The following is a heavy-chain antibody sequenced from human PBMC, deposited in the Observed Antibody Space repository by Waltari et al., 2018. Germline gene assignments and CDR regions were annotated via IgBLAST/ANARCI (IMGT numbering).Heavy chain of an antibody. D-gene: IGHD3-22*01. J-gene: IGHJ4*02. Sequence: QVQLQESGPGLVKPSETLSLTCTVSGGSISSYYWSWIRQLAGKGLEWIGRIYTSGMTNSNPSLKSRVTMSVDTSKNQFSLKLSSVTAADTAVYYCARDGYDSSGYYYDYFDYWGQGTLVTVSS. V-gene: IGHV4-4*07. CDR1: GGSISSYY. CDR3: ARDGYDSSGYYYDYFDY. CDR2: IYTSGMT.